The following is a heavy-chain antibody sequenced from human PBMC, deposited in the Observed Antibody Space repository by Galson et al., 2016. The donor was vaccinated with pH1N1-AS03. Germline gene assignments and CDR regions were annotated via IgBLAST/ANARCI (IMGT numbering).Heavy chain of an antibody. J-gene: IGHJ4*02. CDR3: AKEGDEGAFDC. CDR2: ISGIVTST. Sequence: SLRLSCAASGFTFKNYAMSWVRQAPGKGLEWVSVISGIVTSTYYAASVKGRFSISRDNARNTLCLQMDGLRAEDTALYYRAKEGDEGAFDCWGQGTLVTVSP. V-gene: IGHV3-23*01. CDR1: GFTFKNYA.